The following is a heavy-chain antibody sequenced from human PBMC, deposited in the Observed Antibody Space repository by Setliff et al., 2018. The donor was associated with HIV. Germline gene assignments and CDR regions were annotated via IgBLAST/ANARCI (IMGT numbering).Heavy chain of an antibody. CDR2: MNPDSGNT. CDR3: AISRTNYYETLRPNRAFDY. V-gene: IGHV1-8*01. CDR1: GYTFTSYD. D-gene: IGHD3-22*01. J-gene: IGHJ4*02. Sequence: ASVKVSCKASGYTFTSYDINWVRQGTGQGLQWMGWMNPDSGNTGYAQKFQGRVTMTRNTSTSTAYMELSSLRSEDTAVYYCAISRTNYYETLRPNRAFDYWGQGTLVTVS.